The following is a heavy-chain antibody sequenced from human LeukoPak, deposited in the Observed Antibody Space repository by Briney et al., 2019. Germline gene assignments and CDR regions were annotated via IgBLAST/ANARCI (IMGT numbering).Heavy chain of an antibody. CDR2: FYHSGST. CDR3: ARGFGEGVRGVTDFDY. Sequence: SETLSLTCAVSGYSISSGYYWGWIRQPPGKGLEWIGSFYHSGSTYYNPSLKSRLTISVDTSKNQFSLKLSSVTAADTAVYYCARGFGEGVRGVTDFDYWGQGTLVTVSS. D-gene: IGHD3-10*01. CDR1: GYSISSGYY. J-gene: IGHJ4*02. V-gene: IGHV4-38-2*01.